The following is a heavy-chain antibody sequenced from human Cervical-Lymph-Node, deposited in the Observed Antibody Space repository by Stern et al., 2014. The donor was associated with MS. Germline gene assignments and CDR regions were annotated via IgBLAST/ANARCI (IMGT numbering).Heavy chain of an antibody. V-gene: IGHV3-7*01. D-gene: IGHD1-7*01. CDR3: ARAVRELGT. J-gene: IGHJ5*02. CDR2: IKTAGGEK. Sequence: EVQLVESGGGLVQPGESLRLSCAVSGFTFSNYWMTWVRQAPGKGLEWVASIKTAGGEKSYAALVKGRFTIPRDTAMISHYLQMNSVRAEDTAVYYCARAVRELGTWGQGTLVTVSS. CDR1: GFTFSNYW.